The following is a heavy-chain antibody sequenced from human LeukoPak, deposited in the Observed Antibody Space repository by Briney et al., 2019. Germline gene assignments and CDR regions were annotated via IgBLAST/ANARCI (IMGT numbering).Heavy chain of an antibody. J-gene: IGHJ5*02. D-gene: IGHD3-10*01. V-gene: IGHV5-51*07. CDR2: IYPGDSDT. Sequence: GESLMISCKGSVYSFTSYWIGWVHQMPGKGLEWMGIIYPGDSDTRYSPSFQGQVTISADKSISSAYLQWSSLKASDTAMYYYARGAKGGSGNYFPSRINWFDPWGQGTLVTVSS. CDR3: ARGAKGGSGNYFPSRINWFDP. CDR1: VYSFTSYW.